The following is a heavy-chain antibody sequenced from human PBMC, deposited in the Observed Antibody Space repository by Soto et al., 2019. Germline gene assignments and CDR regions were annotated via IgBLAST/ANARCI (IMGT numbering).Heavy chain of an antibody. CDR2: INPSGGST. CDR3: ARGAITIFGVVIIPVRNYGMDV. J-gene: IGHJ6*02. V-gene: IGHV1-46*01. Sequence: ASVKVSCKASGYTFTSYYMHWVRQAPGQGLEWMGIINPSGGSTSYAQKFQGRVTMTRDTSTSTVYMELSSLRSEGTAVYYCARGAITIFGVVIIPVRNYGMDVWGQGTTVTVSS. CDR1: GYTFTSYY. D-gene: IGHD3-3*01.